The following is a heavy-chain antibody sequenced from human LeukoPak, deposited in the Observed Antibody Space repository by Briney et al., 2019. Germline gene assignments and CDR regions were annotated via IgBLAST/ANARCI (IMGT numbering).Heavy chain of an antibody. D-gene: IGHD5-24*01. CDR3: GRRRVESATITEDNWFDP. V-gene: IGHV4-4*09. Sequence: PSETLCLTCTVSGGSISSYSWNWIRQPPWKGLEWIGYIYSSGRTDYNPSLKSRVTMSIDTSKNQFPLKVTSVTAADTAVYYCGRRRVESATITEDNWFDPWGQGTLVSVSS. CDR2: IYSSGRT. CDR1: GGSISSYS. J-gene: IGHJ5*02.